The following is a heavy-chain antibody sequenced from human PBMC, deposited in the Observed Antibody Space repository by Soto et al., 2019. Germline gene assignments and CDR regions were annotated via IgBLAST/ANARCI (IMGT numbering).Heavy chain of an antibody. CDR3: ARGLLAYCGGDCALFDS. Sequence: SETLSLTCTVSGGSINNYYWSWIRQTPGKGLEWIGHIHHSGGTSYNPSLKSLVAISVDTSKNQFSLKVDSVTAADTAVYYCARGLLAYCGGDCALFDSWGQGIMVTVSS. V-gene: IGHV4-59*01. D-gene: IGHD2-21*02. CDR1: GGSINNYY. CDR2: IHHSGGT. J-gene: IGHJ4*02.